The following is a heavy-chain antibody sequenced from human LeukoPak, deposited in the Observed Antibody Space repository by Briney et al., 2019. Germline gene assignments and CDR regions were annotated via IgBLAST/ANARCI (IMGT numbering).Heavy chain of an antibody. CDR1: GFTFSSYW. CDR3: ARGYYYDISGRNIPFAY. Sequence: GGSLRLSCAASGFTFSSYWMHWVRQAPGKGLVWVSRIKSDGSSTTYADSVKGRLTISRDNAKHTLYLQMNSLRAEDTAMYYCARGYYYDISGRNIPFAYWGQGTLVTVS. CDR2: IKSDGSST. V-gene: IGHV3-74*01. D-gene: IGHD3-22*01. J-gene: IGHJ4*02.